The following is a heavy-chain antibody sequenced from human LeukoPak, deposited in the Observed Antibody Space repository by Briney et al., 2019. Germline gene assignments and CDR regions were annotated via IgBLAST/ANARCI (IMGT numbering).Heavy chain of an antibody. Sequence: PGGSLRLSCAASGFTFSSYAMHWVRQAPGKGLEWVAVISYDGSNKYYADSVKDRFTISRDNAKNSLYLQMNSLRAEDTAVYYCARTDAFEIWGQGTMVTVSS. CDR3: ARTDAFEI. J-gene: IGHJ3*02. CDR1: GFTFSSYA. V-gene: IGHV3-30-3*01. CDR2: ISYDGSNK.